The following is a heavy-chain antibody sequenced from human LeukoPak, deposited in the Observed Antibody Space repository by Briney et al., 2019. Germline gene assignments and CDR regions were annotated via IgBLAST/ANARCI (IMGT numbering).Heavy chain of an antibody. CDR2: ISYDGSNK. D-gene: IGHD3-10*01. CDR3: ARGRYGSGSYYFYYFDY. Sequence: PGRSLRLSCAASGFTFSSYAMHWVRQAPGKGLEWVAVISYDGSNKYYADSVKGRFTISRDNSKNTLYLQMNSLRAEDTAVYYCARGRYGSGSYYFYYFDYWGQGTLVTVSS. V-gene: IGHV3-30*04. J-gene: IGHJ4*02. CDR1: GFTFSSYA.